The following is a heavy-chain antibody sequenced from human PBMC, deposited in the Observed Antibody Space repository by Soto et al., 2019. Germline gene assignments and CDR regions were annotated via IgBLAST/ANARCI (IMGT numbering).Heavy chain of an antibody. D-gene: IGHD5-12*01. CDR3: ARGGTIAVTTIGDY. CDR1: GFTFRSYN. Sequence: DVQLVESGGGLVQPGGSLRLSCAASGFTFRSYNMNWVRQAPGKGLDCLSYISSSSSTIYYADSVKGRFTISRDNAKNSLYLQMNSLRDDETAMYYCARGGTIAVTTIGDYWGQGTLVTVSS. CDR2: ISSSSSTI. J-gene: IGHJ4*01. V-gene: IGHV3-48*02.